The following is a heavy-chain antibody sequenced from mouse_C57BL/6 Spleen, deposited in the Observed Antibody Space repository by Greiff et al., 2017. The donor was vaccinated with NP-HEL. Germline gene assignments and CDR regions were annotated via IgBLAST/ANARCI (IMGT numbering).Heavy chain of an antibody. J-gene: IGHJ2*01. V-gene: IGHV5-17*01. Sequence: EVKLVESGGGLVKPGGSLKLSCAASGFTFSDYGMHWVRQAPEKGLEWVAYISSGSSTIYYADTVKGRFTISRDNAKNTLFLQMTSLRSEDTAMYYCARLPYYYGPFDYWGQGTTLTVSS. CDR1: GFTFSDYG. D-gene: IGHD1-1*01. CDR2: ISSGSSTI. CDR3: ARLPYYYGPFDY.